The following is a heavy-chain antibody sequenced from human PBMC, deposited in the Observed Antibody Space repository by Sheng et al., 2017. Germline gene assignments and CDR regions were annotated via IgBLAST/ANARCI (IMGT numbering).Heavy chain of an antibody. Sequence: QVQLVQSGAEVKKPGASVKVSCKASGYTFSRFGISWVRQAPGQGLEWLGWISGYNGNTAYTEKFQARVIMTTDTSTNTAYMELRSLRSEDTAVYYCASGRPLLEYWGQGTLVTVSS. V-gene: IGHV1-18*01. CDR3: ASGRPLLEY. CDR1: GYTFSRFG. J-gene: IGHJ4*02. CDR2: ISGYNGNT.